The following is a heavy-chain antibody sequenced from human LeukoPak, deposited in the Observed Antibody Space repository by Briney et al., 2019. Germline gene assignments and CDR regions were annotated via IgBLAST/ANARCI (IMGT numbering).Heavy chain of an antibody. CDR2: INHSGST. CDR1: GGSFSGYY. V-gene: IGHV4-34*01. CDR3: AREESSGYCSSTSGYSSRWFDP. J-gene: IGHJ5*02. Sequence: SETLSLTCAVYGGSFSGYYWSWIRQPPGKGLEWIGEINHSGSTNYNPSLKSRVTISVDTSKNQFSLKLSSVTAADTAVYYCAREESSGYCSSTSGYSSRWFDPWGQGTRVTVSS. D-gene: IGHD2-2*01.